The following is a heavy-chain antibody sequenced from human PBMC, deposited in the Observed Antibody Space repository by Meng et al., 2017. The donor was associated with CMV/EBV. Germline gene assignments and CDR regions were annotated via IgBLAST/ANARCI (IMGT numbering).Heavy chain of an antibody. CDR2: ISYDGSNK. CDR3: ARDLMVRGVINTY. CDR1: GFTFSSYA. V-gene: IGHV3-30-3*01. J-gene: IGHJ4*02. D-gene: IGHD3-10*01. Sequence: CAASGFTFSSYAMHWVRQAPGKGLEWVAVISYDGSNKYYADSVKGRFTISRDNSKNTLYLQMNSLRAEDTAVYYCARDLMVRGVINTYWGQGTLVTVSS.